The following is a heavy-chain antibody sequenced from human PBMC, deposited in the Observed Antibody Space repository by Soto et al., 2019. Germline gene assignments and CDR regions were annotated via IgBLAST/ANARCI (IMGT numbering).Heavy chain of an antibody. D-gene: IGHD6-6*01. J-gene: IGHJ6*03. CDR3: ATQAPYSSSPYYYYYLDV. CDR1: GGSFSGYY. CDR2: INHTGST. V-gene: IGHV4-34*01. Sequence: SETLSLTCAVYGGSFSGYYWSWIRQSPGKGLEWVGEINHTGSTNYNPSLKSRATISVDTSKNQFSLKLNSVTAADTAIYYCATQAPYSSSPYYYYYLDVWGKGTTVT.